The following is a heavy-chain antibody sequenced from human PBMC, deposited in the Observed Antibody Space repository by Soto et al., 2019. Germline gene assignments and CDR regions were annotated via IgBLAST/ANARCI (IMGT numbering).Heavy chain of an antibody. CDR2: IYYSGST. D-gene: IGHD6-13*01. V-gene: IGHV4-39*01. CDR3: ARRGIAAAGTDDAFDI. J-gene: IGHJ3*02. CDR1: GGSISSSSYY. Sequence: QLQLQESGPGLVKPSETLSLTCTVSGGSISSSSYYWGWIRQPPGKGLEWIGSIYYSGSTYYNPSLKSRVTISVDTSTNQFSLKLSSVTAADTAVYYCARRGIAAAGTDDAFDIWGQGTMVTDSS.